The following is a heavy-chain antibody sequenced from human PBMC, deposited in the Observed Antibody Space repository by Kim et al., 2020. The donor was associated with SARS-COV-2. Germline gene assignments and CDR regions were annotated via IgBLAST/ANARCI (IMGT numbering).Heavy chain of an antibody. CDR2: ELDSGIT. D-gene: IGHD2-2*01. CDR1: GGSFSGYY. Sequence: SETLSLTCDVSGGSFSGYYWTWIRQTPGGGLQWIGEELDSGITKYTPSLKSRLTISEDTSKNLVSLKLSSVTAADTATYYCARHMRRAFDIRGQGTMVTVSS. V-gene: IGHV4-34*12. J-gene: IGHJ3*02. CDR3: ARHMRRAFDI.